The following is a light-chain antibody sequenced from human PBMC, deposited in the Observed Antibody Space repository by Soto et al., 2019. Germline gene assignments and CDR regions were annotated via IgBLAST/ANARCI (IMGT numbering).Light chain of an antibody. CDR2: EGS. CDR1: SSDVGSSNL. CDR3: CSFARRSTFYV. V-gene: IGLV2-23*01. Sequence: QSALTQPASVSASPGRSITISCTGTSSDVGSSNLVSWYQHHPGKAPKLIIYEGSRRPSGVSGRFSGSKSGNTASLTISGLQADDEADYYCCSFARRSTFYVFGTGTKDTVL. J-gene: IGLJ1*01.